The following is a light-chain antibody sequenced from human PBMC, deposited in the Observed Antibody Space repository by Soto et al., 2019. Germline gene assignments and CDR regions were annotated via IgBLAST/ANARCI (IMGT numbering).Light chain of an antibody. J-gene: IGLJ3*02. V-gene: IGLV2-11*01. CDR1: SSDVGGYNY. CDR3: CSYAGSYTWV. Sequence: QSALTQPASVSGSPGQSITISCTGTSSDVGGYNYVSWYQQYPGKAPKLMIYDVTFRPSGVPDRFSGSRSGNTASLTISGLQADDEADYYCCSYAGSYTWVFGGGTKLTVL. CDR2: DVT.